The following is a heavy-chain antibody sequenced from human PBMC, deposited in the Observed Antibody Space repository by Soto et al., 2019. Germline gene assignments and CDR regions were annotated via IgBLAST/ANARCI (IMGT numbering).Heavy chain of an antibody. V-gene: IGHV4-61*01. CDR3: ARVPDR. CDR1: GVSVSSETSY. CDR2: IYYSGST. Sequence: PSDTLSLTCTVSGVSVSSETSYWSWLRQPPGKGLEWIGYIYYSGSTNYNPSLKSRVTISVDRSKNQFSLKLSSVTAADTAVYYCARVPDRWGQGTLVTVSS. J-gene: IGHJ5*02. D-gene: IGHD2-2*01.